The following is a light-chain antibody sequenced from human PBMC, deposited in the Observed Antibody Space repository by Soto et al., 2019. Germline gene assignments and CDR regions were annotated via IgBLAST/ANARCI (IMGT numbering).Light chain of an antibody. Sequence: QSALTQPPSASGSPGQSVTISCTGTSSDVGAYNYVSWYQQYTGKAPKLMIYDVSKRPSGVPDRFSGSKSVNTASLTVSGLRADDEAVYYCSSYGGGDTFHVIFGGGTKLTVL. CDR2: DVS. V-gene: IGLV2-8*01. CDR1: SSDVGAYNY. J-gene: IGLJ2*01. CDR3: SSYGGGDTFHVI.